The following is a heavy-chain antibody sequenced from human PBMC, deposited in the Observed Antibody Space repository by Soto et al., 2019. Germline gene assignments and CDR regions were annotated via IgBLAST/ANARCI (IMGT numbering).Heavy chain of an antibody. CDR3: ARDRVIRYTGYELDL. CDR2: MTSDGSSK. D-gene: IGHD3-9*01. CDR1: GFAFNSHS. V-gene: IGHV3-30-3*01. J-gene: IGHJ5*02. Sequence: QMQLLESGGGVVQPGTALRLSCAASGFAFNSHSMHWVRQAPGKGLEWLALMTSDGSSKFYADSVKGRCTISRDNSKNTRYLEMNSLRSEDTAVYYCARDRVIRYTGYELDLWGQGTLVTVSS.